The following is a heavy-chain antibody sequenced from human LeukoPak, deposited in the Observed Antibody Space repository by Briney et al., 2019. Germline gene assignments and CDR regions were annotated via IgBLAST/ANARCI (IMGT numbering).Heavy chain of an antibody. V-gene: IGHV1-8*01. CDR1: GYTLTSYD. J-gene: IGHJ4*02. CDR2: MNPSNGNT. Sequence: ASVTVSCKASGYTLTSYDINWVRQAAGQGLEWMGWMNPSNGNTGYAQKFQGRVAMTRDTSISTAYMELSSLKSDDTAVYFCARGHWSGSTCYPFDYWGQGTLVTASS. CDR3: ARGHWSGSTCYPFDY. D-gene: IGHD2-2*01.